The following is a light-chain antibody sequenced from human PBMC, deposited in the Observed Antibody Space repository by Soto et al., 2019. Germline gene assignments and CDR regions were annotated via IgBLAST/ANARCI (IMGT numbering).Light chain of an antibody. CDR3: QQYGSSPLT. J-gene: IGKJ4*01. V-gene: IGKV3-20*01. CDR2: GAS. CDR1: QSVSSS. Sequence: EIVLSQSPGTLSLSLGERATLSCRASQSVSSSLTWYQQKPGQAPSLLIYGASSRATGIPDRFSGSGSGTDFTLTISRLEPEDFAVYYCQQYGSSPLTFGGGTNVDI.